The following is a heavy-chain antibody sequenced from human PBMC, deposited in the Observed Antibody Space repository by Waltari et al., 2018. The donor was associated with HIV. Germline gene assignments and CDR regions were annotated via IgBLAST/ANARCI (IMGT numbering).Heavy chain of an antibody. D-gene: IGHD2-21*02. CDR1: GFTFSTHS. CDR2: ISGSRFTI. J-gene: IGHJ6*02. CDR3: ARDRGVVTPNYGMDV. V-gene: IGHV3-48*01. Sequence: EVQLVESGGGLVQPGGSLRLSCAASGFTFSTHSMNWVRQAPGKGLEWVSHISGSRFTIYYADSVKGRFTISRDNAKNSLYLQMNSLRAEDTAVYYCARDRGVVTPNYGMDVWGQGTTVTVSS.